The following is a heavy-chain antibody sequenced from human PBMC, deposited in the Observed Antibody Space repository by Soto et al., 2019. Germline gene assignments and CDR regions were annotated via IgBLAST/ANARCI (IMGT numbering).Heavy chain of an antibody. CDR3: TTSPPGEVRYFDWLRPQRGYYYGMDV. Sequence: EVQLVESGGGLVKPGGSLRLSCAASGFTFSNAWMSWVRQAPGKGLEWVGRIKSKTDGGTTDYAAPVKGRFTISRDDSKNTLSLQMNSLKTEDTAVYYCTTSPPGEVRYFDWLRPQRGYYYGMDVWGQGTTVTVSS. CDR2: IKSKTDGGTT. D-gene: IGHD3-9*01. J-gene: IGHJ6*02. CDR1: GFTFSNAW. V-gene: IGHV3-15*01.